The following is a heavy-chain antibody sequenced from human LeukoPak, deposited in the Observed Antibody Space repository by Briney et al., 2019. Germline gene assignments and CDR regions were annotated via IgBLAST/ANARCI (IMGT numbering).Heavy chain of an antibody. V-gene: IGHV3-23*01. J-gene: IGHJ3*02. CDR3: ARRGPASDYYYKGGFDI. CDR1: GFIFSNFA. D-gene: IGHD3-22*01. CDR2: IRTSGQST. Sequence: PGGSLRLSCAASGFIFSNFAMSWVRQAPGKGLEWVSGIRTSGQSTYYADSVKGRFTISRDDSKGSLYVQMNSLRADDTALYYCARRGPASDYYYKGGFDIWGQGTMVTVSS.